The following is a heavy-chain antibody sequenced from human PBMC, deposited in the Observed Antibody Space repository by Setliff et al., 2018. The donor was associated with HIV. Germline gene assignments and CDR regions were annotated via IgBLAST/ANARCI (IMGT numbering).Heavy chain of an antibody. J-gene: IGHJ5*02. Sequence: SETLSLTCTVSGGSILSSGGYFWGWIRQPPGRGLEWLGTVYFLGNRYLNPSLKSRVTISVDTSKNQFSLKVASVTAADTAVYYCARSYNGVPWTWGQGMLVTVSS. CDR1: GGSILSSGGYF. CDR2: VYFLGNR. V-gene: IGHV4-39*07. CDR3: ARSYNGVPWT. D-gene: IGHD2-8*01.